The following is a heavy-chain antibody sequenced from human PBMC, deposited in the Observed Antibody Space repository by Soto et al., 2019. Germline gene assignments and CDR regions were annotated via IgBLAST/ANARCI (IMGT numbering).Heavy chain of an antibody. CDR1: GFIFSTYD. V-gene: IGHV3-33*01. CDR2: IWYDGSNQ. J-gene: IGHJ3*01. D-gene: IGHD4-17*01. CDR3: ARAYGVKSGTFDF. Sequence: QVQLVESGGGVVQPGRSLRLSCAASGFIFSTYDMHWVRQAPGKGLDWVAVIWYDGSNQDYADSVKGRFTISRDKSKNRLFLQMNSLRGEDTAVYYCARAYGVKSGTFDFWGQGTMVTVSS.